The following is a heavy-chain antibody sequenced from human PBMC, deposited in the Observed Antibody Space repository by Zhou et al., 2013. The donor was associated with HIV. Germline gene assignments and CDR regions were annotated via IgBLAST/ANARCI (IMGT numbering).Heavy chain of an antibody. D-gene: IGHD5-12*01. V-gene: IGHV1-18*01. J-gene: IGHJ4*02. CDR1: ASTFSAYT. Sequence: QIQLVQSAAEVKMPGASIKISCKASASTFSAYTISWVRQAPGQGLEWMGWISGSNGNAKYAQKFQGRVTMTTDTSTNTAYMEVRSLRSDDTAVYYCARGAQWEVEMATSAMRYWGQGTLVTVSS. CDR3: ARGAQWEVEMATSAMRY. CDR2: ISGSNGNA.